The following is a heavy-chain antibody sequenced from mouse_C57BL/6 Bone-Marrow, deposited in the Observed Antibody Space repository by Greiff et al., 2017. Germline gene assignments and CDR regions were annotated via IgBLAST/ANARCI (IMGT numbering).Heavy chain of an antibody. CDR2: IYPGDGDT. V-gene: IGHV1-80*01. D-gene: IGHD1-1*01. Sequence: QVHVKQSGAELVKPGASVKISCKASGYAFSSYWMNWVKQRPGKGLEWIGQIYPGDGDTNYNGKFKGKATLNADKSSSTAYMQLSSLTSEDSAVYFCARKDYGSLFAYWGQGTLVTVSA. CDR1: GYAFSSYW. CDR3: ARKDYGSLFAY. J-gene: IGHJ3*01.